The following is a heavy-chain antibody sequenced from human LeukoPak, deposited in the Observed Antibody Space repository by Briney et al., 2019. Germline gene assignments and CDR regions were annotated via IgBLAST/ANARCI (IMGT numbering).Heavy chain of an antibody. CDR3: ARDYYDFWSGYGYYYYYYYMDV. CDR2: IRQDGSEK. CDR1: GFTFSSYW. J-gene: IGHJ6*03. D-gene: IGHD3-3*01. V-gene: IGHV3-7*01. Sequence: GGSLRLSCAASGFTFSSYWMSWVRQAPGKGLEWVANIRQDGSEKYYVDSVKSRFTISRDNAKNSLYLQMNSLRAEDTAVYYCARDYYDFWSGYGYYYYYYYMDVWGKGTTVTVSS.